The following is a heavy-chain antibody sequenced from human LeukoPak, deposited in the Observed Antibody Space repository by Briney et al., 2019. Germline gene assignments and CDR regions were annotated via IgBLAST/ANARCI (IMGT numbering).Heavy chain of an antibody. CDR1: GFSLSNHD. CDR3: ARGTVVLLSAMDV. V-gene: IGHV3-21*01. J-gene: IGHJ6*02. Sequence: WGSLRLSCAASGFSLSNHDINRVRQAPGKGLQSISSISSSSTYIYYGDSVKGRFTVSRDNAKNSVSLQMNSLRADDTAVYYCARGTVVLLSAMDVWGQGTTVIVSS. CDR2: ISSSSTYI. D-gene: IGHD2-15*01.